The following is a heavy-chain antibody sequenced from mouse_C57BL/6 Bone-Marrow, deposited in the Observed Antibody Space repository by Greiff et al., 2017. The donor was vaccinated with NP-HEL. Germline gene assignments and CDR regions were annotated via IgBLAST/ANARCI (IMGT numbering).Heavy chain of an antibody. V-gene: IGHV1-7*01. CDR2: INPSSGYT. Sequence: QVQLQQSGAELAKPGASVKLSCKASGYTFTSYWMHWVKQRPGQGLEWIGYINPSSGYTKYNQKFKDKATLTADKSASTAYMQLSSLTYEDSAVYYCVYGSSWFAYWGQGTLVTVSA. CDR1: GYTFTSYW. J-gene: IGHJ3*01. CDR3: VYGSSWFAY. D-gene: IGHD1-1*02.